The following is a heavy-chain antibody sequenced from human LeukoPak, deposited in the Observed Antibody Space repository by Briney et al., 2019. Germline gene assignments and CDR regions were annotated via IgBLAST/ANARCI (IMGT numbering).Heavy chain of an antibody. V-gene: IGHV4-30-4*08. CDR3: ARGGYIYGLHFDF. J-gene: IGHJ4*02. Sequence: SETLSLTCTVSGGSISSGDYYWSWIRQPPGKGLEWIGYIYYSGNTNYNPSLKSRLTISVNTSKNQFSLKLSSVTAADTAVYFCARGGYIYGLHFDFWGLGTLVTVSS. D-gene: IGHD5-18*01. CDR2: IYYSGNT. CDR1: GGSISSGDYY.